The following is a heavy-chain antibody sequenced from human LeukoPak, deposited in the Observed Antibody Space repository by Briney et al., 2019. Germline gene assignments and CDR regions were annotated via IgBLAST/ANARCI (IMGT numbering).Heavy chain of an antibody. CDR1: GYTFTSYH. CDR2: INPSGGST. D-gene: IGHD1-26*01. Sequence: ASVKVSCKASGYTFTSYHMHWVRQAPGQGLEWMGIINPSGGSTRYAQKFQGRVTMTRDTSTSTVYMELSSLRSEDTAVYYCARGVGATFDAFDIWGQGTMVTVSS. V-gene: IGHV1-46*01. J-gene: IGHJ3*02. CDR3: ARGVGATFDAFDI.